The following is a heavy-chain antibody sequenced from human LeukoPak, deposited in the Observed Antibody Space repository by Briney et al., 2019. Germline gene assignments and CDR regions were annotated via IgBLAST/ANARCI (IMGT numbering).Heavy chain of an antibody. CDR2: IFYNGST. J-gene: IGHJ6*02. V-gene: IGHV4-59*01. CDR1: GGSITRYY. D-gene: IGHD2-2*01. Sequence: PSETLSLTCTVSGGSITRYYWTWIRQPPGKGLEWIGYIFYNGSTNYNHSLKSRVAVSLDTSKRQFSLRLTSVTAADTAVYYCARDGCSSTSCYSDYYYGMDVWGQGTTVTVSS. CDR3: ARDGCSSTSCYSDYYYGMDV.